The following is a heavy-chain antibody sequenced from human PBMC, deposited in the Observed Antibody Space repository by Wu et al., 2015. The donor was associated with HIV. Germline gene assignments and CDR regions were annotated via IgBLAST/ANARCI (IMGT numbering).Heavy chain of an antibody. CDR1: GYTFTSNY. V-gene: IGHV1-46*03. CDR3: ATRIGNMEAFNI. CDR2: INPGGVKV. D-gene: IGHD1/OR15-1a*01. J-gene: IGHJ3*02. Sequence: QVQLVQSGGEVKRPGGSVKVSCKASGYTFTSNYIHWVRRAPGQGLEWMGVINPGGVKVSYPQKFQGRVTMTSDTSTSTVHMGLSSLTSEDTAMYYCATRIGNMEAFNIWGQGTMVIVSS.